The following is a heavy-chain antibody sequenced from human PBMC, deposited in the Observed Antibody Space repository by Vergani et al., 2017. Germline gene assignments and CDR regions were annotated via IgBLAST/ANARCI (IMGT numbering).Heavy chain of an antibody. CDR1: GYTFTGYY. V-gene: IGHV1-2*02. J-gene: IGHJ4*02. Sequence: QVQLVQSGAEVKKPGASVKVSCKASGYTFTGYYMHWVRQAPGQGLEWMGWINPNSGGTNYAQKFQGRVTMTRDTSISTAYMELRSLRSDDTDEYYCARVNGQQLVHNMDDWGQGTLVTVSS. CDR2: INPNSGGT. CDR3: ARVNGQQLVHNMDD. D-gene: IGHD6-13*01.